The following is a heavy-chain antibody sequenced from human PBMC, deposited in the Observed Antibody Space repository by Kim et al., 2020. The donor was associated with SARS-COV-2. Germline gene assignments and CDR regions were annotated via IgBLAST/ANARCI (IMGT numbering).Heavy chain of an antibody. D-gene: IGHD3-16*02. V-gene: IGHV4-39*01. CDR3: RGITFGGVIAPWYYGMDV. Sequence: KSRVTISVDTSKNQFSLKLSSVTAADTAVYYCRGITFGGVIAPWYYGMDVWGQGTTVTVSS. J-gene: IGHJ6*02.